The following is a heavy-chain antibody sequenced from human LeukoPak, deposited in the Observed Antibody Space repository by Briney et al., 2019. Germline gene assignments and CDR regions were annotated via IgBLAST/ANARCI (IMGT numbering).Heavy chain of an antibody. D-gene: IGHD3-22*01. Sequence: SETLSLTYAVYGVSFSGYYWSWIRQPPGKGLEWIGEINHSGSTNYNPSLKSRVTISVDTSKNQFSLKLSSVTAADTAVYYCARSARYYDSSGYYPYYYYGMDVWGQGTTVTVSS. CDR1: GVSFSGYY. J-gene: IGHJ6*02. CDR3: ARSARYYDSSGYYPYYYYGMDV. CDR2: INHSGST. V-gene: IGHV4-34*01.